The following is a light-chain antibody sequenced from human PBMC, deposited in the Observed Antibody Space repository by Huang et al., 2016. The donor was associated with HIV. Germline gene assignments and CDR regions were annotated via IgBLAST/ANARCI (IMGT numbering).Light chain of an antibody. CDR2: AAS. Sequence: EIVMTQSPATLSVSPGERATPSCRAGQSINNNLAWYQQKPGQAPRLLIYAASTRATGVPARFSGSGSGTEFTLTISSLRSEDFAVYYCQQYNSWPPFTFGPGTKVDIK. V-gene: IGKV3-15*01. CDR3: QQYNSWPPFT. J-gene: IGKJ3*01. CDR1: QSINNN.